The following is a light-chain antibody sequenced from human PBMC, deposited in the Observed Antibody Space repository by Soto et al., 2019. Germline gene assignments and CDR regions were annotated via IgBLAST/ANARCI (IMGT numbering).Light chain of an antibody. Sequence: EKVMTQSPATLSVSPGERATLSCRASQNVKTRLAWYQQKPGQAPRLLIFDAFTRATGIPASFSGSASGTDFTLTISSLQSEDSAVYYCQQYDEWPLTFGGGTKVEIK. J-gene: IGKJ4*01. V-gene: IGKV3-15*01. CDR1: QNVKTR. CDR2: DAF. CDR3: QQYDEWPLT.